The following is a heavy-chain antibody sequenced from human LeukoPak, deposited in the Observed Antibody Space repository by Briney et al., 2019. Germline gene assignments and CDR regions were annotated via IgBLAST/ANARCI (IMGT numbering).Heavy chain of an antibody. D-gene: IGHD6-19*01. Sequence: SETLSLTCTVSGDSINTYYWSWIRQPPGKGLEWIAFIYYSGSTKYNPSLQSRVTISVDTSRNQFSLKLTSVTTADTAVYYCARAVAGRPDAFDYWGQGSLVTVSS. CDR3: ARAVAGRPDAFDY. V-gene: IGHV4-59*01. CDR1: GDSINTYY. CDR2: IYYSGST. J-gene: IGHJ4*02.